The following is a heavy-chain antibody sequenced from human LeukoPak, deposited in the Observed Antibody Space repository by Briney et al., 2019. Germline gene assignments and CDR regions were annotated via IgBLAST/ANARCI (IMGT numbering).Heavy chain of an antibody. CDR1: GGSISSYY. CDR2: IYTSGST. V-gene: IGHV4-4*07. J-gene: IGHJ3*02. D-gene: IGHD6-13*01. CDR3: ARSPSSSWLRRWGAFDI. Sequence: SETLSLTCTVSGGSISSYYGSWIRQPAGKGLEWIGRIYTSGSTNYNPSLKSRVTMSVDTSKNQFSLKLSSVTAADTAVYYCARSPSSSWLRRWGAFDIWGQGTMVTVSS.